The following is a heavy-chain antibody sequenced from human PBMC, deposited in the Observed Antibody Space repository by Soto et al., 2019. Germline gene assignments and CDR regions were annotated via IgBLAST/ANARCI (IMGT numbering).Heavy chain of an antibody. CDR1: GFTFSDYY. Sequence: GGSLRLSCAASGFTFSDYYMSWIRQAPGKGLEWVSYISSSGSTIYYADSVKGRFTISRDNAKNSLYLQMNSPRAEDTAVYYCARARGYYDSSGYYNDYWGQGTLVTVSS. J-gene: IGHJ4*02. D-gene: IGHD3-22*01. CDR3: ARARGYYDSSGYYNDY. CDR2: ISSSGSTI. V-gene: IGHV3-11*01.